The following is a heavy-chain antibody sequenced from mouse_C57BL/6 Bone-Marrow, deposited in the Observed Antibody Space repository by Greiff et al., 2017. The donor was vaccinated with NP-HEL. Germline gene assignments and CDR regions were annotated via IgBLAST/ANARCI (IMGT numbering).Heavy chain of an antibody. CDR3: ARGWLLRYFDV. CDR1: GYTFTDYY. D-gene: IGHD2-3*01. Sequence: SGPELVKPGASVKISCKASGYTFTDYYMNWVKQSHGKSLEWIGDINPNNGGTSYNQKFKGKATLTVDKSSSTAYMELRSLTSEDSAVYYCARGWLLRYFDVWGTGTTVTVSS. CDR2: INPNNGGT. J-gene: IGHJ1*03. V-gene: IGHV1-26*01.